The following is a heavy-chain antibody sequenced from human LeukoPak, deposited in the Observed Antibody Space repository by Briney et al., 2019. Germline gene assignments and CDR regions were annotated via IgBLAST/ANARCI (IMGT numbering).Heavy chain of an antibody. CDR2: IYYSGSA. CDR1: GGSISSGGYY. Sequence: SETLSLTCSVSGGSISSGGYYWSWIRQHPGKGLEWIGYIYYSGSAYYNPSLKSRVTMSVDTSKNQFSLKLNSVTAVDTAVYYCARGKYYFDYWGQGTLVTVSS. CDR3: ARGKYYFDY. V-gene: IGHV4-31*03. J-gene: IGHJ4*02.